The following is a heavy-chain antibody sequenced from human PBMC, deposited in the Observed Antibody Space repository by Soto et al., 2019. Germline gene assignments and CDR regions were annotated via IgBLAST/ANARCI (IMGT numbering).Heavy chain of an antibody. V-gene: IGHV3-30*18. CDR3: AKGSTYYYDSSGYHYYYGMDV. CDR2: ISYDGSNK. J-gene: IGHJ6*02. D-gene: IGHD3-22*01. CDR1: GFTFSSYG. Sequence: QVQLVESGGGVVQPGRSLRLSCAASGFTFSSYGMHWVRQAPGKGLEWVAVISYDGSNKYYADSVKGRFTISRDNSKNTLYLQMNSLRAEDTAVYYCAKGSTYYYDSSGYHYYYGMDVWGQGTTVTVSS.